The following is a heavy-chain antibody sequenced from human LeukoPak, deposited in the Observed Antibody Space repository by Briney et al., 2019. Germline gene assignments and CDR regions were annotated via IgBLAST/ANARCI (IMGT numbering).Heavy chain of an antibody. CDR3: ARDMNY. J-gene: IGHJ4*02. CDR2: ITGSGGRT. Sequence: PGGSLRLSCAASGFTFSSYAMSRVRQAPGWGLEWVSTITGSGGRTYYADSVKGRFTISRDSSKSTLYLQMNSLRAEDTAVYYCARDMNYWGQGTLVTVSS. D-gene: IGHD3-16*01. V-gene: IGHV3-23*01. CDR1: GFTFSSYA.